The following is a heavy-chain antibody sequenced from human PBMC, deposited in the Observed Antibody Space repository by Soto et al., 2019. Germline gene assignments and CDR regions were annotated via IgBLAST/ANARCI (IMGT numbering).Heavy chain of an antibody. D-gene: IGHD1-26*01. V-gene: IGHV4-30-2*01. CDR3: ARDVRSGSYYGGRLFDP. Sequence: PSETLSLTCAVSGGSISSGGYSWSWIRQPPGKGLEWIGYIYHSGSTYYNPSLKSRVTISVDRSKNQFSLKLSSVTAADTAVYYCARDVRSGSYYGGRLFDPWGQGTLVTVSS. CDR1: GGSISSGGYS. CDR2: IYHSGST. J-gene: IGHJ5*02.